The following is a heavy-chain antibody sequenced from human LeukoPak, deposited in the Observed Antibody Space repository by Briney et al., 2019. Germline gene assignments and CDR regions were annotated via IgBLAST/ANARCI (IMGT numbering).Heavy chain of an antibody. D-gene: IGHD3-10*01. CDR1: GFTVSSNY. J-gene: IGHJ4*02. V-gene: IGHV3-53*01. Sequence: GGSLRLSCAASGFTVSSNYMSWVRQAPGKGLEWVSVIYSGGITYYADSVKGRFTISRDNSKNTLYLQMNSLRAEDTAVYYCARAWFGELAFDYWGQGTLVTVSS. CDR3: ARAWFGELAFDY. CDR2: IYSGGIT.